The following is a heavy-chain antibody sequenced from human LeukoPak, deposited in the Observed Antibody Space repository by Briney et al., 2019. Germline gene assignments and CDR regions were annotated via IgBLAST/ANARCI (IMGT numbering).Heavy chain of an antibody. J-gene: IGHJ4*02. CDR3: ARGPLVVTAIPFLDY. CDR1: VGTFSSYA. Sequence: GASVKVSCKASVGTFSSYAISWVRQAPGQGLEWMGTTIPIFGTANYAQKFQGRVTITTDESTSTAYMELSSLRSEDTAVYYCARGPLVVTAIPFLDYWGQGTLVTVSS. CDR2: TIPIFGTA. V-gene: IGHV1-69*05. D-gene: IGHD2-21*02.